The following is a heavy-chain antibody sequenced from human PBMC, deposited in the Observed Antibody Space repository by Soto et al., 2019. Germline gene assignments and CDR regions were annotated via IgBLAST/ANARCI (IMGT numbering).Heavy chain of an antibody. J-gene: IGHJ5*02. CDR3: AKEPEYYYDSHELDP. CDR2: ISGSGGST. CDR1: GCPFSSYA. Sequence: GGSLRLSCAASGCPFSSYAMSWVRQAPGKGLEWVSAISGSGGSTYYADSVKGRFTISRDNSKNTLYLQMNSLRAEDTAVYYCAKEPEYYYDSHELDPWGQGTLVTVSS. D-gene: IGHD3-22*01. V-gene: IGHV3-23*01.